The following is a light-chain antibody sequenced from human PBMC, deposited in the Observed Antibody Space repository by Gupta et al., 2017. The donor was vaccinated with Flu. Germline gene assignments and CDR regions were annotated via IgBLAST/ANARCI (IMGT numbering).Light chain of an antibody. Sequence: PGERATLSCRASQYISTYLAWYQHRPGQAPRLLIYDTSSRAAGIPARFSGSGSGTDFTLTISSPEPEDIAVYYCQQRVNWPPTFGGGTKVEIK. CDR2: DTS. CDR1: QYISTY. J-gene: IGKJ4*01. V-gene: IGKV3-11*01. CDR3: QQRVNWPPT.